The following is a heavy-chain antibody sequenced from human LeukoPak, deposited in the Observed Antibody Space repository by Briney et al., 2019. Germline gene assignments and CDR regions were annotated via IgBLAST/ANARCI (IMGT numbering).Heavy chain of an antibody. CDR2: ISGSGQST. CDR1: GFTFSSYA. Sequence: GGSLRLSCVASGFTFSSYAMSWVRQAPGKGLEWVSAISGSGQSTYYADSVKGRFTISRDNSKNTLYLQMNSLRAEDTAVYFCARDGSLGIQLSPFSWFDPWGQGTLVTVSS. CDR3: ARDGSLGIQLSPFSWFDP. D-gene: IGHD5-18*01. V-gene: IGHV3-23*01. J-gene: IGHJ5*02.